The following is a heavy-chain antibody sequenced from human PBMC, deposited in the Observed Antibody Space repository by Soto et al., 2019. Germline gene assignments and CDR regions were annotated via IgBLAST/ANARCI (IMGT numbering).Heavy chain of an antibody. CDR1: GGSFTTYY. Sequence: SETLSLTCAIYGGSFTTYYLIWTRQPPGKGLEWIGEIHPSGSTNYNPSLESRVTISLDTSKNHFSLNLRFMTAADTAVYYCARGRDAYKGGRSWGQGTPVTVSS. J-gene: IGHJ4*02. CDR3: ARGRDAYKGGRS. CDR2: IHPSGST. V-gene: IGHV4-34*01. D-gene: IGHD1-1*01.